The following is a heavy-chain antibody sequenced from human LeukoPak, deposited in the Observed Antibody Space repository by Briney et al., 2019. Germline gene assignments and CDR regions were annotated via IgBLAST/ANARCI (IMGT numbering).Heavy chain of an antibody. Sequence: PGGSLRLSCAASGFTFSSYAMSWVRQAPGKGLEWVSAISGSGGSTYYADSVKGRFTISRDNSKNTLYLQMNSLRAEDTAVYYCAEDFGIEWGLPYFDYWGQGTLVTVSS. CDR1: GFTFSSYA. D-gene: IGHD1-26*01. CDR2: ISGSGGST. V-gene: IGHV3-23*01. J-gene: IGHJ4*02. CDR3: AEDFGIEWGLPYFDY.